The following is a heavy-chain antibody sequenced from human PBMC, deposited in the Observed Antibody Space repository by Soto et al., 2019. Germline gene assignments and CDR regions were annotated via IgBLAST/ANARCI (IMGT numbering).Heavy chain of an antibody. CDR1: GYTFTSYG. D-gene: IGHD3-9*01. CDR2: INPNSGDT. J-gene: IGHJ6*02. CDR3: ARDARGTRGFDEMDI. V-gene: IGHV1-2*02. Sequence: ASVKVSCKASGYTFTSYGMNWVRQAPGRGLEWMGWINPNSGDTEYAQNFQGRVTMTRDTSFNLVYMEMSGLMSDDTAVYYCARDARGTRGFDEMDIWGQGTTVTVSS.